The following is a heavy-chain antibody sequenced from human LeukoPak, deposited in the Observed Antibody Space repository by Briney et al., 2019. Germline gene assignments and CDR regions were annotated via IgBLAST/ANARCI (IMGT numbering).Heavy chain of an antibody. Sequence: NPSETLSLTCAVYGGSFSGYYWSWIRQPPGKGLEWLGEINHSGSTNYNPSLKSRVTISVDTSKNLFSLKLSSVTAADKAVYYCASSNAVTTLPFDYWGQGTLVTVSS. CDR1: GGSFSGYY. CDR3: ASSNAVTTLPFDY. V-gene: IGHV4-34*01. CDR2: INHSGST. J-gene: IGHJ4*02. D-gene: IGHD4-17*01.